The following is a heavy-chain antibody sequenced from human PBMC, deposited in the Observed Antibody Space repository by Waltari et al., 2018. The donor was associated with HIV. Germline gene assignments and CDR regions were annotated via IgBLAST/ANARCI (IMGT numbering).Heavy chain of an antibody. CDR2: ISGSGTDR. J-gene: IGHJ4*02. CDR3: TGGFTHVSDY. Sequence: EVQLLESGGGLVQPGGSLRLSCAASGFTFGNNAMNWVRQAPGKGLEWVSGISGSGTDRYYAGSVKGRFTISRDNSKNNLFLQMNSLRAEDTAVYYCTGGFTHVSDYWGQGTLVTVSS. D-gene: IGHD5-12*01. V-gene: IGHV3-23*01. CDR1: GFTFGNNA.